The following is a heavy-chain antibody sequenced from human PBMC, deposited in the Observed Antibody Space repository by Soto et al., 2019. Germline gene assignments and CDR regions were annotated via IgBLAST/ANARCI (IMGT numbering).Heavy chain of an antibody. CDR3: ASASGSTRGMDV. Sequence: QVQAVQSGDEVKKPGSSVMVSCKASGGTFSSYVISWVRQSPGQGLEWMGRIIPIFGTADYAQKCQGIVTITADESTIRAYMEPSTLRSEDTAVYYCASASGSTRGMDVWGQGTTISVSS. J-gene: IGHJ6*02. CDR1: GGTFSSYV. D-gene: IGHD2-8*01. CDR2: IIPIFGTA. V-gene: IGHV1-69*18.